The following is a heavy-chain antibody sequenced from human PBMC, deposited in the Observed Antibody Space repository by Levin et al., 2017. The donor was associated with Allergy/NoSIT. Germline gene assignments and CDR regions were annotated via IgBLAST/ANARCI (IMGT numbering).Heavy chain of an antibody. J-gene: IGHJ6*02. D-gene: IGHD3-3*01. CDR2: ISGSGGST. V-gene: IGHV3-23*01. Sequence: GESLKISCAASGFTFSSYAMSWVRQAPGKGLEWVSAISGSGGSTYYADSVKGRFTISRDNSKNTLYLQMNSLRAEDTAVYYCAKTRRYYDFWSGYYTALEWYYYYGMDVWGQGTTVTVSS. CDR3: AKTRRYYDFWSGYYTALEWYYYYGMDV. CDR1: GFTFSSYA.